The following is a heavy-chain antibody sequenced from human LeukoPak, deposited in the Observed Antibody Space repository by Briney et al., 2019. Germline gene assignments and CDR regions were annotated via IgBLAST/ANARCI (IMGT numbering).Heavy chain of an antibody. D-gene: IGHD1-20*01. CDR2: ISAYNGNT. V-gene: IGHV1-18*01. Sequence: YTFXXYGISWVRQAPGQGLEWMGWISAYNGNTNYAQKLQGRVTMTTDTSTSTAYMELRSLRSDDTAVYYCARDWYNWNDNPPSKSDYWGQGTLVTVSS. CDR3: ARDWYNWNDNPPSKSDY. CDR1: YTFXXYG. J-gene: IGHJ4*02.